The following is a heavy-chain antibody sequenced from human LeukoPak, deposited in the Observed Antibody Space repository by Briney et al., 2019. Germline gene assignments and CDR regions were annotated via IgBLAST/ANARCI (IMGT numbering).Heavy chain of an antibody. J-gene: IGHJ3*02. CDR1: GFTVSSNY. CDR2: IYSGGST. D-gene: IGHD3-3*02. V-gene: IGHV3-53*05. CDR3: AREISRTGAFDI. Sequence: GGSLRLSCAASGFTVSSNYMSWVRQAPGKGLEWVSVIYSGGSTFYADSVKGRFTISRDNSKNTLYLQMNSLRAEDTAVYYCAREISRTGAFDIWGQGTMVTVSS.